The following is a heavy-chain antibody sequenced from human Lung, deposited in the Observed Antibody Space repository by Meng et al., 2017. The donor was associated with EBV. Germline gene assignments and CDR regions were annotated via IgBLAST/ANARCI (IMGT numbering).Heavy chain of an antibody. J-gene: IGHJ4*02. V-gene: IGHV4-4*03. D-gene: IGHD6-13*01. Sequence: QQRHEGLGRSQPRRTPPLTCTVSGGSIRGSTWCSWVGQSPQKGLEWIGEINHSGTTNYNPSLKSRVTILVDKSTTQFSLKLSSVTAADTAVYYCARYSRPNRRLVSWYFDYWGQGTLVTVSS. CDR2: INHSGTT. CDR3: ARYSRPNRRLVSWYFDY. CDR1: GGSIRGSTW.